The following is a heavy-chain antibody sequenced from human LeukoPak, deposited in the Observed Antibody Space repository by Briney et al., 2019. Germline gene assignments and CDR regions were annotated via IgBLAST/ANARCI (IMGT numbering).Heavy chain of an antibody. CDR1: GGSFSGYY. D-gene: IGHD5-18*01. CDR3: ARGAYTAMGTRAFDI. Sequence: ASETLSLTCAVYGGSFSGYYWSWIRQPPGKGLEWTGEINHSGSTNYNPSLKSRVTISVDTSKNQFSLKLSSVTAADTAVYYCARGAYTAMGTRAFDIWGQGTMVTVSS. CDR2: INHSGST. J-gene: IGHJ3*02. V-gene: IGHV4-34*01.